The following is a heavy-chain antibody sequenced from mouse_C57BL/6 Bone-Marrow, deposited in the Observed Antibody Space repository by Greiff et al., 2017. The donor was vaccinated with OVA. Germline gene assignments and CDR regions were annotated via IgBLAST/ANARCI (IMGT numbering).Heavy chain of an antibody. CDR2: IDPSDSYT. J-gene: IGHJ2*01. V-gene: IGHV1-69*02. Sequence: QVQLQQPGAELVKPGASVKLSCKASGYTFTSYWMHWVKQRPGRGLEWIGVIDPSDSYTNYNQKFKGKATLTVDTSSSTAYMQLSSLTSEDSAVYYCATITGFFDYWGQGTTLTVSS. CDR1: GYTFTSYW. CDR3: ATITGFFDY. D-gene: IGHD4-1*01.